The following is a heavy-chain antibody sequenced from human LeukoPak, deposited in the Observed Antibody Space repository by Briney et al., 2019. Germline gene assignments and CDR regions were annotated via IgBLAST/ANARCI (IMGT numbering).Heavy chain of an antibody. CDR2: ISATSTYI. CDR1: GFTFSSHN. J-gene: IGHJ4*02. D-gene: IGHD3-22*01. V-gene: IGHV3-21*04. Sequence: PGGSLRLSCAASGFTFSSHNINWVRQAPGKGLEWVSSISATSTYIYYADSVKGRFTISRDNSKNTLYLQMNILRAEDTAVYYCAKSNYFDSGGYYFFDYWGQGTLVTVSS. CDR3: AKSNYFDSGGYYFFDY.